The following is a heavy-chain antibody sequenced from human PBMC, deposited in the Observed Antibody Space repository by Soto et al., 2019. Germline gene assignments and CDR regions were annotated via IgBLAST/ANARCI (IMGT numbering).Heavy chain of an antibody. D-gene: IGHD1-26*01. CDR1: GFTFSSYS. CDR3: AREVVGAMYY. V-gene: IGHV3-48*01. J-gene: IGHJ4*02. Sequence: EVQLVESGGGLVQPGGSLRLSCAASGFTFSSYSMNWVRQAPGKGLEWVSYISSSSSTIYYVDSVKGRFTISRDNAKNSLYLQMNSLRAEDTAVYYCAREVVGAMYYWGQGTLVTVSS. CDR2: ISSSSSTI.